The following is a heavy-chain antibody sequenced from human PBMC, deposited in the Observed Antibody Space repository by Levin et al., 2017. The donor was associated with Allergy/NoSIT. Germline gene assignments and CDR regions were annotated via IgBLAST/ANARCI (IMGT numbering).Heavy chain of an antibody. CDR3: ARVPRNYYFDY. CDR2: ITSSSSYI. J-gene: IGHJ4*02. V-gene: IGHV3-21*01. Sequence: GGSLRLSCEASGFTFSSYSMNWVRQAPGKGLEWVSSITSSSSYIYYADSVKGRFTISRDNAKNSLYLQMNSLRAEDTAVYYCARVPRNYYFDYWGQGTLVTVSS. CDR1: GFTFSSYS. D-gene: IGHD1-1*01.